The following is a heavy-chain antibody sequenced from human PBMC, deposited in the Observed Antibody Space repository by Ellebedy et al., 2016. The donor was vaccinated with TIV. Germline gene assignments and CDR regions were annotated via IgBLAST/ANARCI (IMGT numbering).Heavy chain of an antibody. J-gene: IGHJ2*01. V-gene: IGHV4-38-2*02. CDR2: TYHTGST. Sequence: MPGGSLRLSCNVSGYSISSGYYWGWIRQPPGKGLEWIGSTYHTGSTYYNPSLKGRITISMDTSTQFSLKVTSVTAADTAVYHCARGHDAHKSGRLWGRGTLVTVSS. CDR1: GYSISSGYY. D-gene: IGHD3-10*01. CDR3: ARGHDAHKSGRL.